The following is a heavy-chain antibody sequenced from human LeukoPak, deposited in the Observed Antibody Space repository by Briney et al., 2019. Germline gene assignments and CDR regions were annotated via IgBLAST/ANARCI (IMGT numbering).Heavy chain of an antibody. V-gene: IGHV1-2*02. J-gene: IGHJ5*02. CDR2: INPNSGGT. Sequence: ASVKVSCKASGYTFTGYYMHWVRQAPGQGLEWMGWINPNSGGTNYAQKFQGRVTMTRDTSISTAYMELSRLRSDDTAVYYCAGSRWELTNWFDPWGQGTLVTVSS. CDR3: AGSRWELTNWFDP. CDR1: GYTFTGYY. D-gene: IGHD1-26*01.